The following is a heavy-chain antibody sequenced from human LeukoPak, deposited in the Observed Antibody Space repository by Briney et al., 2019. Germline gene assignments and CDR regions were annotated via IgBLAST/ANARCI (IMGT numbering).Heavy chain of an antibody. V-gene: IGHV3-74*01. J-gene: IGHJ6*02. CDR3: ARPGFYYYYGLDV. Sequence: GGSLRLSCAASGFGFSRYWMHWVRHVPGKGLEWVSRTSSDGGTTDYAESVKGRFTISRDNAKNTLHLEMNSLRAEDTAVYYCARPGFYYYYGLDVWGQGTTVTVSS. CDR1: GFGFSRYW. CDR2: TSSDGGTT. D-gene: IGHD3-3*01.